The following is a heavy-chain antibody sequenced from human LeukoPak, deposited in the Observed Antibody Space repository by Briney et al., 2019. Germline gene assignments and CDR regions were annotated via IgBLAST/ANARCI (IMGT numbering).Heavy chain of an antibody. Sequence: PSQTLSLTCTVSGGSISSGDYYWSWIRQPPGKGLEWIGYIYYSGSTYYNPSLKSRVTISVDTSKNQFSLKPSSVTAADTAVYYCARSSQDIVVVPAAIGWFDPWGQGTLVTVSS. CDR1: GGSISSGDYY. CDR2: IYYSGST. J-gene: IGHJ5*02. CDR3: ARSSQDIVVVPAAIGWFDP. D-gene: IGHD2-2*01. V-gene: IGHV4-30-4*01.